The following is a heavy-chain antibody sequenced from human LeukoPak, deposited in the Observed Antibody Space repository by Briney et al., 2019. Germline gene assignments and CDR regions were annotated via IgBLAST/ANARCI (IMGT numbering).Heavy chain of an antibody. V-gene: IGHV3-53*04. CDR2: IYNGGST. D-gene: IGHD3-10*01. Sequence: GGSLRLSCAASGFTVSSNYMSWVRQAPGKGLEWVSVIYNGGSTYYADSVKGRFTISRHNSKNTLYLQMNSLRAEDTAVYYCASRGPPLMDVWGQGTTVTVSS. J-gene: IGHJ6*02. CDR3: ASRGPPLMDV. CDR1: GFTVSSNY.